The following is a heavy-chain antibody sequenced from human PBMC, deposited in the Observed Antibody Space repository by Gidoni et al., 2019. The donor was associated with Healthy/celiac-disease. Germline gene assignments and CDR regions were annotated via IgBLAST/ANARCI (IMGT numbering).Heavy chain of an antibody. V-gene: IGHV1-8*01. CDR3: ARGSASIFGVVINWFDP. D-gene: IGHD3-3*01. J-gene: IGHJ5*02. CDR1: GYTFTSSD. Sequence: QVQLVQSGAEVKKPGAAVKVSCKDSGYTFTSSDINWVRQATGQGLEWMGWMNPNSGNTGYAQKFQGRVTMTRNTSISTAYMELSSLRSEDTAVYYCARGSASIFGVVINWFDPWGQGTLVTVSS. CDR2: MNPNSGNT.